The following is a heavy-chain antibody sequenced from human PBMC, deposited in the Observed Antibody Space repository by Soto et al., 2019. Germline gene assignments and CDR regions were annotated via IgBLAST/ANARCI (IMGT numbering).Heavy chain of an antibody. CDR3: ARGHVMTMVVLGGMDV. J-gene: IGHJ6*02. V-gene: IGHV4-59*01. CDR1: GGSISGYY. D-gene: IGHD3-22*01. Sequence: QVQLQESGPGLVKPSQTLSLTCTVSGGSISGYYWSWIRQPPGKGLEWIGYVYYSGTTNYNPSLKSRATISEDTSKHQLSLQLSSVTAADTAVYYCARGHVMTMVVLGGMDVWGQGATVTVSS. CDR2: VYYSGTT.